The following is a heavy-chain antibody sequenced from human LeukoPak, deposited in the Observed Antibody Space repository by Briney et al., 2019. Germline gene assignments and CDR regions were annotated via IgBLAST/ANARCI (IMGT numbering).Heavy chain of an antibody. CDR1: GDSISGSY. CDR2: LSYSGTT. Sequence: SETLSLTCAVSGDSISGSYWSWIRQPPGKGLEWIGFLSYSGTTSYNPSLKGRLSISGDTSRNQFSLKLSSVTAADTAVYFCAGDYGDYYFDYWGQGTLVTVSS. J-gene: IGHJ4*02. V-gene: IGHV4-59*12. D-gene: IGHD4-17*01. CDR3: AGDYGDYYFDY.